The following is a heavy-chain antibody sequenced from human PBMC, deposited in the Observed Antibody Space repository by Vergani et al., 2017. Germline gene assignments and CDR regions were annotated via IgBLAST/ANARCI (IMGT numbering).Heavy chain of an antibody. CDR3: AKDGSGAAGFDY. Sequence: VQLVESGGGVVQPGRSLRLSCAASGFTFSSNYMSWVRQAPGKGLEWVSVIYSGGSTYYADSVKGRFTISRDNAKNSLYLQMNSLRAEDTALYYCAKDGSGAAGFDYWGQGTLVTVSS. J-gene: IGHJ4*02. V-gene: IGHV3-66*02. CDR2: IYSGGST. CDR1: GFTFSSNY. D-gene: IGHD3-10*01.